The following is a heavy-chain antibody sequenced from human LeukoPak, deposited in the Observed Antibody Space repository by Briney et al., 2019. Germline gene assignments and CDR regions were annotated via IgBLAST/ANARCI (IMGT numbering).Heavy chain of an antibody. CDR1: GGSIRGYY. J-gene: IGHJ3*02. Sequence: SETLSLTCTVSGGSIRGYYWSWIRQPPGKGLEWIGYIYYSGSTNYNPSLKSRVTISVDTSKNQFSLKLSSVTAADTAVYYCARPHYYGSGMSGAFDIWGQGTMVTVSS. CDR2: IYYSGST. D-gene: IGHD3-10*01. V-gene: IGHV4-59*01. CDR3: ARPHYYGSGMSGAFDI.